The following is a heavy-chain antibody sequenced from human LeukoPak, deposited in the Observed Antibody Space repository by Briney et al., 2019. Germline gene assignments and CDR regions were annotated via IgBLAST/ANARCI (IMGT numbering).Heavy chain of an antibody. Sequence: SETLSLTCTVSGGSIGSGYYWAWIRQPPGKGLEWIGSIHYGGTTHYNPSLQSRVTISADTSKNQFALDLKSVTAADTAVYYCTRDIGDFVSDFWGQGTLVTVSS. CDR3: TRDIGDFVSDF. V-gene: IGHV4-39*02. CDR1: GGSIGSGYY. J-gene: IGHJ4*02. CDR2: IHYGGTT. D-gene: IGHD2-21*02.